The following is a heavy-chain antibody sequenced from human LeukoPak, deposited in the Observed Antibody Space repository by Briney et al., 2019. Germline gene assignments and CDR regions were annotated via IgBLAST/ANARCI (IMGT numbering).Heavy chain of an antibody. CDR3: ARERITMVRGVIRVLDY. V-gene: IGHV1-2*02. D-gene: IGHD3-10*01. Sequence: ASVKVSCKASGYTLTRYYMHWLRQAPGQGLEWMGWINPNSGGTNYAQKFQDRVTMTRDTSISTAYMELSRLRSDDTAVYYCARERITMVRGVIRVLDYWGQGTLVTVSS. CDR1: GYTLTRYY. J-gene: IGHJ4*02. CDR2: INPNSGGT.